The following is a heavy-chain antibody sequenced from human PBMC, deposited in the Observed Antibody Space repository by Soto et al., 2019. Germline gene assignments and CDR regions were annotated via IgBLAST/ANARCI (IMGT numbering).Heavy chain of an antibody. CDR1: GFSLSTSGVG. J-gene: IGHJ4*02. CDR2: IYWDDDK. Sequence: QITLKESGPTLVKPTQPLTLTCTFSGFSLSTSGVGVGWIRQPPGKALEWLALIYWDDDKRYSPSLKSRLTITKDTSKNQVVLTLTKLDTVDTATYYCARGGCTTYYSPFFDYWGQGTLVTVSS. CDR3: ARGGCTTYYSPFFDY. V-gene: IGHV2-5*02. D-gene: IGHD3-10*01.